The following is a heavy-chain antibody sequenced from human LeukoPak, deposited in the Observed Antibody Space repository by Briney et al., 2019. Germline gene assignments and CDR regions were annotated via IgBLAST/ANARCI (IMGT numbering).Heavy chain of an antibody. J-gene: IGHJ4*02. Sequence: PSETLSLTCTVSGGSISSSSYYWGWIRQPPGKGLEWIGSIYYSGSTYYNPSLKSRVTISVDTSKNQFSLKLSSVTAADTAVYYCARREYSSSHHFGYWGQGTLVTVSS. CDR1: GGSISSSSYY. V-gene: IGHV4-39*01. CDR2: IYYSGST. CDR3: ARREYSSSHHFGY. D-gene: IGHD6-6*01.